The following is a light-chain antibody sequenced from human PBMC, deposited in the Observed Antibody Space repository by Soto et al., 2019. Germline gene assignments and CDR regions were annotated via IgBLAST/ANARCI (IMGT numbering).Light chain of an antibody. CDR3: QQYSSCSPCT. CDR1: QKISSW. CDR2: DGS. V-gene: IGKV1-5*01. Sequence: PVAQAPSPLSGFVGDRVTLTCRASQKISSWLAWYQPKPRKAPKHLIYDGSNLGSGVPSRCIGGGAGTKASLTIISLQPGEAVTNYYQQYSSCSPCTFGQGTRLE. J-gene: IGKJ5*01.